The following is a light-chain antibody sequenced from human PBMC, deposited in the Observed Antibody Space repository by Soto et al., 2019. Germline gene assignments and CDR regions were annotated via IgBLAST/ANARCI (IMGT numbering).Light chain of an antibody. V-gene: IGLV4-69*01. CDR3: QTWGTGIPVV. Sequence: QAVVTQSPSASASLGASVKLTCTLSSGHSSYAIAWHQQQPEKGPRYLMKLNSDGSHSKGDGIPDRVSGSSSGAERYLTISRLQSEDEADYYCQTWGTGIPVVFGGGTKLTVL. CDR1: SGHSSYA. J-gene: IGLJ2*01. CDR2: LNSDGSH.